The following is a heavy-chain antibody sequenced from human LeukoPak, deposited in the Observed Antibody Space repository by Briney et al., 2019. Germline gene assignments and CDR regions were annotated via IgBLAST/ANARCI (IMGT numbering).Heavy chain of an antibody. V-gene: IGHV1-69*01. J-gene: IGHJ3*02. Sequence: SVKVSCQASGGTFSSYAISWVRQAPGQGLEWMGGIIPIFGTANYAQKFQGRVTITADESTSTAYMELSSLRSEDTAVYYCTSGLPRSAFDIWGQGTMVTVSS. D-gene: IGHD3-16*01. CDR3: TSGLPRSAFDI. CDR1: GGTFSSYA. CDR2: IIPIFGTA.